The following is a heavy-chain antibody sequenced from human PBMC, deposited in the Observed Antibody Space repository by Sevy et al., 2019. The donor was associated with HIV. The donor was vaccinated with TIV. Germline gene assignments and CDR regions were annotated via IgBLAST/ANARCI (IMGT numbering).Heavy chain of an antibody. V-gene: IGHV3-23*01. D-gene: IGHD3-3*01. Sequence: GGSLRLSCAASGVSFSSYAMSWVRQTPGKGLQWVSVISGSGGSTYYADSVKGRLTIFRDNSRNTVYLQMNSLRAEDTAVYYCARRPDLGVVILTGVLDVWGQGITVTVSS. CDR2: ISGSGGST. J-gene: IGHJ6*02. CDR1: GVSFSSYA. CDR3: ARRPDLGVVILTGVLDV.